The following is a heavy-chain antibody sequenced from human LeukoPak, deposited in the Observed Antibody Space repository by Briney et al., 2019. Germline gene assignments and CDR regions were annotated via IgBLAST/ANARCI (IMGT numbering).Heavy chain of an antibody. CDR2: IYYSGST. Sequence: SETLSLTCTVSGGSISSGDYYWSWIRQPPGKGLEWIGYIYYSGSTYYNPSLKSRVIISVDTSKNQFSLKLSSVTAADTAVYYCARVLNYYDSSGYYSYYFDYWGQGTLVTVSS. D-gene: IGHD3-22*01. J-gene: IGHJ4*02. CDR1: GGSISSGDYY. CDR3: ARVLNYYDSSGYYSYYFDY. V-gene: IGHV4-30-4*01.